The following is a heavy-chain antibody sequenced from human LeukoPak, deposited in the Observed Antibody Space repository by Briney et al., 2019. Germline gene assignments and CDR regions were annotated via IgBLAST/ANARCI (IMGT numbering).Heavy chain of an antibody. V-gene: IGHV1-18*01. Sequence: ASVKVSCKASGGTFSTYAISWVRQAPGQGLEWMGWFNPENGNTNYAQKVQGRVTMTADTSTSTSYMELRSLRSDDTAVYYCAREDSSGYLCAFDIWGQGTMVTVSS. J-gene: IGHJ3*02. CDR1: GGTFSTYA. CDR3: AREDSSGYLCAFDI. D-gene: IGHD3-22*01. CDR2: FNPENGNT.